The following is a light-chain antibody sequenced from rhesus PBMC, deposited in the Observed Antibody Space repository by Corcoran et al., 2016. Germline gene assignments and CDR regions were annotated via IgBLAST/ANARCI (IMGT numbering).Light chain of an antibody. CDR1: QGISSY. CDR3: LQHNSYPFT. CDR2: DAS. Sequence: DIQMTQSPSSLSASVGDTVTITCRASQGISSYLNWFQQKPGKAPKLLIYDASNLESGVPSRFSGNGSGTDFTLTISSLQPEDFAAYYCLQHNSYPFTFGPGTKLDIK. V-gene: IGKV1-28*03. J-gene: IGKJ3*01.